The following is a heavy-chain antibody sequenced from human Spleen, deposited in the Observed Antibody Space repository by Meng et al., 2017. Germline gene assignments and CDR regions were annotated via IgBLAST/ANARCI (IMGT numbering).Heavy chain of an antibody. V-gene: IGHV1-2*06. CDR2: INPKSGDT. CDR3: ARDEDISAAGKLFGDY. J-gene: IGHJ4*02. CDR1: GYTFTSYA. D-gene: IGHD6-13*01. Sequence: QVQLVQSGAEVKKPGASVKVSCKASGYTFTSYAMHWVRRAPGQGLEWMGRINPKSGDTHYAQRFQGRVTMTGDTSISTAYMELSGLRSDDTAVYYCARDEDISAAGKLFGDYWGQGTLVTVSS.